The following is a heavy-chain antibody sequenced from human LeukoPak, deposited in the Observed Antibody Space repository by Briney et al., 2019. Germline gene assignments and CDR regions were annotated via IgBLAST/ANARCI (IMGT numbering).Heavy chain of an antibody. CDR3: ARYIVVVVAARSGSWFDP. V-gene: IGHV4-34*01. CDR1: GGSFSGYY. Sequence: SETLSLTCAVYGGSFSGYYWSWIRQPPGKGLEWIGEINHSGSTNYNPSLKSRVTISVDTSKNQFSLKLGSVTAADTAVYYCARYIVVVVAARSGSWFDPWGQGTLVTVSS. CDR2: INHSGST. J-gene: IGHJ5*02. D-gene: IGHD2-15*01.